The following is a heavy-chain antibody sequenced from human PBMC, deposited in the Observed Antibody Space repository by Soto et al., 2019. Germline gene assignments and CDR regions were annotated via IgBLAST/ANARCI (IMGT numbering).Heavy chain of an antibody. CDR2: ISGSGGST. D-gene: IGHD6-19*01. Sequence: EVQLLESGGGLVQPGGSLRLSCAASGFTFSSYAMSWVRQAPGKGLEWVSAISGSGGSTYYADSVKGRFTISRDNSKNQIYLQMSSVRAEDAAVYYCAIDVDSRTGGSGWGYFGCWGQGALVTGSS. V-gene: IGHV3-23*01. J-gene: IGHJ4*02. CDR1: GFTFSSYA. CDR3: AIDVDSRTGGSGWGYFGC.